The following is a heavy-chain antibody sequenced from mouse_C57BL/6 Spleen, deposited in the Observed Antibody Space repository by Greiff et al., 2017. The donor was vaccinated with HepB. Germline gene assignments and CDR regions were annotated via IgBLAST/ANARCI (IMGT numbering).Heavy chain of an antibody. CDR3: ARRSLYYSNPWFAY. CDR2: IDPSDSYT. V-gene: IGHV1-59*01. J-gene: IGHJ3*01. Sequence: VKLQQPGAELVRPGTSVKLSCKASGYTFTSYWMHWVKQRPGQGLEWIGVIDPSDSYTNYNQKFKGKATLTVDTSSSTAYMQLSSLTSEDSAVYYCARRSLYYSNPWFAYWGQGTLVTVSA. D-gene: IGHD2-5*01. CDR1: GYTFTSYW.